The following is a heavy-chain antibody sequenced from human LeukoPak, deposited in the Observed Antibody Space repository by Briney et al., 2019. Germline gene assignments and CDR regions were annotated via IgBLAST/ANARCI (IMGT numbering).Heavy chain of an antibody. V-gene: IGHV4-59*12. J-gene: IGHJ6*02. CDR2: IYYSGST. D-gene: IGHD6-6*01. CDR1: GGSISSYS. CDR3: ARGHSTSSSYFCNGMDV. Sequence: SETLSLTCTVSGGSISSYSWNWIRQPPGKGPEWIGYIYYSGSTNYNPSLKSRVTISVDTSKNQFSLKLSSVTAADTAVYYCARGHSTSSSYFCNGMDVWGQGTTVTVSS.